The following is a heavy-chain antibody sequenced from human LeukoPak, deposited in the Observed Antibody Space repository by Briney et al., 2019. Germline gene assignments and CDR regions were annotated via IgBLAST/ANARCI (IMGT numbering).Heavy chain of an antibody. CDR3: ATDRGWRTSGYYLYYFEY. J-gene: IGHJ4*02. V-gene: IGHV3-9*01. CDR2: ISWNSGYI. CDR1: GFTFDDYA. Sequence: QTGGSLRLSCAASGFTFDDYAMHWVRQAPGKGLEWVSGISWNSGYIGYVDSVRGRFTISRDNTMNSLYLQMSSLRAEDTAVYYCATDRGWRTSGYYLYYFEYWGQGTLVTYSS. D-gene: IGHD3-3*01.